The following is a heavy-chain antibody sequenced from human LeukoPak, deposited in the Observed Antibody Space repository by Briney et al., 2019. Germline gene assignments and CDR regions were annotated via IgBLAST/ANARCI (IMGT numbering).Heavy chain of an antibody. CDR2: ISGSGGST. Sequence: PGGSLRLSCAASGFTFSSYAMSWIRQAPGKGLEWVSAISGSGGSTYYADSVKGRFTISREDSKNTLYLQMNSLRAEDTAIYYCARVSGRIQVWPQPFGDGMDVWGQGTTVTVSS. D-gene: IGHD5-18*01. V-gene: IGHV3-23*01. CDR1: GFTFSSYA. CDR3: ARVSGRIQVWPQPFGDGMDV. J-gene: IGHJ6*02.